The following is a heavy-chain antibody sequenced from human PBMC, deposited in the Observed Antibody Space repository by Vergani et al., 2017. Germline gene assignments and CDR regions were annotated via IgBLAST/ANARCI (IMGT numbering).Heavy chain of an antibody. J-gene: IGHJ6*03. V-gene: IGHV4-39*01. Sequence: QVQLEESGPGLVKPSETLSLTCTVSGASVSSSVSSSGYSWGWLRQPPGKGLEWIASLYYRGNSYYSPSLESRLTISLDTSENHLSLKLTSVTAADTAVYYCARQKDYYMDVWGKGATVTVS. CDR3: ARQKDYYMDV. CDR1: GASVSSSVSSSGYS. CDR2: LYYRGNS.